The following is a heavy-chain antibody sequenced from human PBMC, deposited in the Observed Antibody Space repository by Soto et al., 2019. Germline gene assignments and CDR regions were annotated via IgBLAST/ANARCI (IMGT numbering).Heavy chain of an antibody. V-gene: IGHV1-69*01. CDR3: ARHVVRSTAVDS. J-gene: IGHJ4*02. D-gene: IGHD4-17*01. CDR2: IIPIFTRT. CDR1: GGTFSTSS. Sequence: QLQLVQSGTEVKEPGSSVKVSCKASGGTFSTSSFVWVRQGPGQGLEWMGGIIPIFTRTNFAQKFQGRVTFSADESTRTTYMELRSLTSEDTAIYYCARHVVRSTAVDSWGQGTLVTVSS.